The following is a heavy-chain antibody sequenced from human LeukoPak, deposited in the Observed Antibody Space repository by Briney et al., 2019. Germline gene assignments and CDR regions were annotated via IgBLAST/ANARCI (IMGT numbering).Heavy chain of an antibody. Sequence: ASVKVSCKASGYTFTYYYMHRVRQAPGQGLEWMGWINPNSGGTNYAQKFQGRVTMTRDTSISTAYMELSRVRSDDTAVYYCARGGRSIFGVADYWGQGTLVTVSS. V-gene: IGHV1-2*02. CDR2: INPNSGGT. D-gene: IGHD3-3*01. CDR1: GYTFTYYY. J-gene: IGHJ4*02. CDR3: ARGGRSIFGVADY.